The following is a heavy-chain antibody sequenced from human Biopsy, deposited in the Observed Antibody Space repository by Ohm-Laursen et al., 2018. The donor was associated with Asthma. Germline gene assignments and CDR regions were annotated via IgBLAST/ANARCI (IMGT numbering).Heavy chain of an antibody. D-gene: IGHD7-27*01. V-gene: IGHV4-39*01. CDR3: ARHWNWGSFFDY. Sequence: SETLSLTCAVSGGSISSSNWWSWVRQPPGKGLEWIGSISYTGNTDIPSLRSRVTLSVDTSKNNFSLKLTSVTAADTAVFYCARHWNWGSFFDYWGQGMLVTVSS. CDR1: GGSISSSNW. J-gene: IGHJ4*02. CDR2: ISYTGNT.